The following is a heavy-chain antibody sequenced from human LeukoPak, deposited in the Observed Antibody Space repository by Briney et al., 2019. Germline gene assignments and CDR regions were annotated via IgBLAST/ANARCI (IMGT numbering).Heavy chain of an antibody. D-gene: IGHD3-22*01. Sequence: SETLFLTCTVSGGSISSGSYYWSWIRQPAGKGLEWIGRIYTSGSTNYNPSLKSRVTISVDTSKNQFSLKLSSVTAADTAVYYCAREIYSRGIEYFQHWGQGTLVTVSS. J-gene: IGHJ1*01. CDR2: IYTSGST. CDR3: AREIYSRGIEYFQH. CDR1: GGSISSGSYY. V-gene: IGHV4-61*02.